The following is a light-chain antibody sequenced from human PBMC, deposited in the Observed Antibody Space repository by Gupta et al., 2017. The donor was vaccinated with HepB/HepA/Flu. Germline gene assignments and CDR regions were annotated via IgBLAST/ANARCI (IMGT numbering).Light chain of an antibody. CDR3: AAWDASLSVV. CDR1: SSNIGSNF. Sequence: QSVLTQPPSASGTPGQRVTISCSGSSSNIGSNFVYWYQQLPGTAPKLLIYRNNQRPSGVPDRFSGSKSGTSASLAISGLRSEDEADYYCAAWDASLSVVFGGGTKLTVL. V-gene: IGLV1-47*01. J-gene: IGLJ2*01. CDR2: RNN.